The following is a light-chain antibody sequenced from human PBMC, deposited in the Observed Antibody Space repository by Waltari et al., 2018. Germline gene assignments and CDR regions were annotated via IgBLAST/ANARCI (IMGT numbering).Light chain of an antibody. V-gene: IGLV2-14*03. CDR2: DVS. Sequence: QSALTQPASVSGSPGQSITISCTGTSSDVGGYTYVSWYQQHPGKGPKPMTYDVSNRPSGVPNRFSGSKSGNTASLTISGLQAEDEADYYCSSYTSSNSYVFGTGTKVTVL. CDR3: SSYTSSNSYV. J-gene: IGLJ1*01. CDR1: SSDVGGYTY.